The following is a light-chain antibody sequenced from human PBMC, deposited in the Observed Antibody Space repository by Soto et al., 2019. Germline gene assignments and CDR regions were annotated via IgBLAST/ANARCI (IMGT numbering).Light chain of an antibody. V-gene: IGLV2-18*02. CDR3: SSYRSSSTYV. J-gene: IGLJ1*01. Sequence: QSALPQPPSVSGSPGQSVTISCTGTSSDVGSYNRVSWYQQTPGTAPKLMIYEVNNRPSGVPDRFSGSKSGNTASLTISGLQAEDEADYYCSSYRSSSTYVFGTGTKVTVL. CDR1: SSDVGSYNR. CDR2: EVN.